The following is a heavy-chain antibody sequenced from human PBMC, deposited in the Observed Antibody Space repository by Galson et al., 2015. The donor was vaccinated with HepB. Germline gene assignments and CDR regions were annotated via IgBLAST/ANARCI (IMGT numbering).Heavy chain of an antibody. CDR1: GFTFSSYA. V-gene: IGHV3-30-3*01. J-gene: IGHJ2*01. D-gene: IGHD1-26*01. CDR2: ISYDGSNK. CDR3: ARALMGGYPTPSWYFDL. Sequence: SLRLSCAASGFTFSSYAMHWVRQAPGKGLEWVAVISYDGSNKYYADSVKGRFTISRDNSKNTLYLQMNSLRAEDTAVYYCARALMGGYPTPSWYFDLWGRGTLVTVSS.